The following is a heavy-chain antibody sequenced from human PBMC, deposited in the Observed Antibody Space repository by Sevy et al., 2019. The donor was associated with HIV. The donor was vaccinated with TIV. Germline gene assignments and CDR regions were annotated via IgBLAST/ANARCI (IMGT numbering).Heavy chain of an antibody. CDR1: GFRVTNVW. Sequence: GGSLRLSCVNFGFRVTNVWMNWVRQAPGKGLEWVSSISSSSSHIYYGDSVKGRFTISRDNAKNSLYLQMNSLRAEDTAVYYCARDHTYCDSGTILGWFAPWGQGTLVTVSS. J-gene: IGHJ5*02. CDR3: ARDHTYCDSGTILGWFAP. D-gene: IGHD3-10*01. CDR2: ISSSSSHI. V-gene: IGHV3-21*01.